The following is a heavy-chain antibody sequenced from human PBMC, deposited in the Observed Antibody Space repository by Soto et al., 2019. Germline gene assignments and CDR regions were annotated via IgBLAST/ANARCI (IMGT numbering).Heavy chain of an antibody. CDR3: ARGPRGYVYYHGMDV. Sequence: SETLSLTCTVSGGSISSYYVSWIRQSAGKGLEWIGRIDTSGTTNYNPSLKSRVTMSVDASKSHFSLNLSSVTAADTAVYYWARGPRGYVYYHGMDVWGQGTTVTVSS. D-gene: IGHD3-10*01. CDR2: IDTSGTT. V-gene: IGHV4-4*07. J-gene: IGHJ6*02. CDR1: GGSISSYY.